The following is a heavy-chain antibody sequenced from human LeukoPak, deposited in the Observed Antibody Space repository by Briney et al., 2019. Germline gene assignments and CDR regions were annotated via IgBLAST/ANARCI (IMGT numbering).Heavy chain of an antibody. CDR3: AGEGEYCSGGSCYFDY. D-gene: IGHD2-15*01. Sequence: PGGSLRLSCAASGFTFSSYWMSWVRQAPGKGLEWVANIKQDGSEKYYVDSVKGRFTISRDNAKNSLYLQMNSLRAEDTAVYYCAGEGEYCSGGSCYFDYWGQGTLVTVSS. CDR1: GFTFSSYW. V-gene: IGHV3-7*01. J-gene: IGHJ4*02. CDR2: IKQDGSEK.